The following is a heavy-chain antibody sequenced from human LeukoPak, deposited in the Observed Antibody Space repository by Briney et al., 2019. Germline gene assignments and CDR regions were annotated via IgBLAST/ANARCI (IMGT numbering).Heavy chain of an antibody. Sequence: AKSLRLSCAASGFTFSSYAMSWVRQAPGKGLEWVSGISGTGGSTYYADSVKGRFTISRDNSKNTLYLQINSLRAEDTAVYFCAKVWFGEDTYLDFWGQGTLVTVSS. D-gene: IGHD3-10*01. CDR2: ISGTGGST. CDR3: AKVWFGEDTYLDF. CDR1: GFTFSSYA. J-gene: IGHJ4*02. V-gene: IGHV3-23*01.